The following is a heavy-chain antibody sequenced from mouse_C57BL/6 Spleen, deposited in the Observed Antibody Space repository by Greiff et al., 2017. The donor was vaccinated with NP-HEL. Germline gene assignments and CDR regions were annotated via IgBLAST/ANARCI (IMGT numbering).Heavy chain of an antibody. J-gene: IGHJ4*01. CDR3: ARFHYGNYGGAMDY. CDR1: GYTFTSYW. D-gene: IGHD2-1*01. V-gene: IGHV1-72*01. Sequence: QQSCKASGYTFTSYWMHWVKQRPGRGLEWIGRIDPNSGGTKYNEKFKSKATLTVDKPSSTAYMQLSSLTSEDSAVYYCARFHYGNYGGAMDYWGQGTSVTVSS. CDR2: IDPNSGGT.